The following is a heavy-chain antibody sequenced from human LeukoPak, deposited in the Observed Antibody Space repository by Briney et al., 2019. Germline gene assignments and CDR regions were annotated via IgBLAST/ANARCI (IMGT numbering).Heavy chain of an antibody. CDR2: IYYSGST. CDR1: GGSISSYY. D-gene: IGHD6-19*01. Sequence: SETLSLTCTVSGGSISSYYWSWIRQPPGKGLEWIGYIYYSGSTNYNPSLKSRVTISVDTSKNQFSPKLSSVTAADTAVYYCARVEVGYSSGWYNWFDPWGQGTLVTVSS. J-gene: IGHJ5*02. V-gene: IGHV4-59*01. CDR3: ARVEVGYSSGWYNWFDP.